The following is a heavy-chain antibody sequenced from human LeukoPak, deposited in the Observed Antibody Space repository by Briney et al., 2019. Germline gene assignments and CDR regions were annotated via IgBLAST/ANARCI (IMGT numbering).Heavy chain of an antibody. CDR1: RGSISTYY. D-gene: IGHD3-22*01. CDR2: IHYTGRT. Sequence: SETLSLTCTISRGSISTYYWSWIRQTPGTTLEWIGNIHYTGRTRYNPSLESRVTMSLDTPKNEFSLRVTSMTAADSAVYYCARGRPDPQNSDYWDYWGQGILVTVSS. J-gene: IGHJ4*02. CDR3: ARGRPDPQNSDYWDY. V-gene: IGHV4-59*13.